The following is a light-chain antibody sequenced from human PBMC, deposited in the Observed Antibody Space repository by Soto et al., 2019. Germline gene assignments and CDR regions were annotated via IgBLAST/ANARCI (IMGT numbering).Light chain of an antibody. CDR3: LLFYSGPRV. Sequence: QAVVTQEPSLTVSPGGTVTLICDSSTGAVTSGHYPYWFQQKPGQAPRTLIYDTNNKHSWTPARFSGSLLGGKAALTLSGAQPEDEAEYYCLLFYSGPRVFGGGTKLTVL. V-gene: IGLV7-46*01. CDR2: DTN. CDR1: TGAVTSGHY. J-gene: IGLJ3*02.